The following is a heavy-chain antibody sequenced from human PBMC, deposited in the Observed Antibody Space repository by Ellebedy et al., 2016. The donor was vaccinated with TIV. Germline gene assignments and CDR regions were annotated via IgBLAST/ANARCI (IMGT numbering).Heavy chain of an antibody. CDR1: GGTFSSYA. J-gene: IGHJ6*02. V-gene: IGHV1-69*13. Sequence: ASVKVSXXASGGTFSSYAISWARQAPGQGLEWMGGIIPIFGTANYAQKFQGRVTITADESTSTAYMELSSLRSEDTAVYYCARGAAVATIRLYYYYGMDVWGQGTTVTVSS. D-gene: IGHD5-12*01. CDR3: ARGAAVATIRLYYYYGMDV. CDR2: IIPIFGTA.